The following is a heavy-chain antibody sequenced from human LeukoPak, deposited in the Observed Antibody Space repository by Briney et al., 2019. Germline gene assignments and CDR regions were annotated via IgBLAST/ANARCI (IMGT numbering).Heavy chain of an antibody. CDR1: GFTFSDYY. CDR3: ASDIVATSGDF. J-gene: IGHJ4*02. Sequence: GGSLRLSCAASGFTFSDYYMSWIRQAPGKGLEWVAYITSSGHDIYYADAVKGRFTSSRDNAKNALFLRMNSLRVEGTATYYCASDIVATSGDFWGQGTLVSVSS. CDR2: ITSSGHDI. D-gene: IGHD5-12*01. V-gene: IGHV3-11*01.